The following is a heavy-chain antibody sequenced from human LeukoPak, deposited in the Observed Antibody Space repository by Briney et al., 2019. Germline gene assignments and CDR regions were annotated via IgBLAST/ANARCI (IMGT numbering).Heavy chain of an antibody. Sequence: GGSLRLSCAASGFTFSIYSLSWVRQAPGKGLEWVSSISSSSSFISYGDSVKGRFTISRDNANNSLYLQMDSLRAEDTAVYYCARYDYFWGGPYYFDYWGQGALVTVSS. V-gene: IGHV3-21*01. CDR1: GFTFSIYS. CDR3: ARYDYFWGGPYYFDY. J-gene: IGHJ4*02. CDR2: ISSSSSFI. D-gene: IGHD3-16*01.